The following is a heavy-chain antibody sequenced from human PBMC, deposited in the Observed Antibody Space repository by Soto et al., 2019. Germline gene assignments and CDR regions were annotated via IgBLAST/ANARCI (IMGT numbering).Heavy chain of an antibody. Sequence: GGSLRLSCAASGFTFSSYAMHWVRQAPGKGLEWVAVISYDGSNKYYADSVKGRFTISRDNSKNTLYLQMNSLRAEDTAVYYCARDFGFVAVAGQYFDYWGQGTLVTVSS. D-gene: IGHD6-19*01. CDR3: ARDFGFVAVAGQYFDY. CDR2: ISYDGSNK. J-gene: IGHJ4*02. V-gene: IGHV3-30-3*01. CDR1: GFTFSSYA.